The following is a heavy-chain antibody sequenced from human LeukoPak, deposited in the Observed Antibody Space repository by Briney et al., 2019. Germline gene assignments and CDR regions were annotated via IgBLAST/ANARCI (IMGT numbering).Heavy chain of an antibody. CDR3: ARGKGYCSSTSCSFDY. CDR1: GGSISSYY. J-gene: IGHJ4*02. Sequence: SETLSLTCTVSGGSISSYYWSWIRQPAGKGLEWIGRVYTSRCTNYNPSPKSRITMSVDTSKNQFSLKLSSVTAADTAVYYCARGKGYCSSTSCSFDYWGQGTLVTVSS. V-gene: IGHV4-4*07. D-gene: IGHD2-2*01. CDR2: VYTSRCT.